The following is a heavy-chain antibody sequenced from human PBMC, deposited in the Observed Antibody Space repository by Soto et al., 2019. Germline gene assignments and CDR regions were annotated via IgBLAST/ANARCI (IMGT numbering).Heavy chain of an antibody. CDR2: IVPTGGST. Sequence: SVKVSCKTSGYNFTTYYIHWVRQAPGQGLEWMGMIVPTGGSTTYTQRFQGRVTMTRDTSTSPVFMELSSLKSEDTAVYYCARAPRRATIEASWGQGTLVTVSS. J-gene: IGHJ5*02. V-gene: IGHV1-46*01. CDR1: GYNFTTYY. CDR3: ARAPRRATIEAS.